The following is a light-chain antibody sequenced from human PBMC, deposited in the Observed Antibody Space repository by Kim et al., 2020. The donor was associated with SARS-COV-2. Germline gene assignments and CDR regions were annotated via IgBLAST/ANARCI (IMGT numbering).Light chain of an antibody. CDR1: QGIGYD. Sequence: SASVGDRVTITCRADQGIGYDLAWYQHKPGNSPKLLISAASTLQSGVPSRFSGSGSGTDFSLTISSLQPEDVATYYCQKYNSAPWTFGPGTKLEI. J-gene: IGKJ1*01. V-gene: IGKV1-27*01. CDR2: AAS. CDR3: QKYNSAPWT.